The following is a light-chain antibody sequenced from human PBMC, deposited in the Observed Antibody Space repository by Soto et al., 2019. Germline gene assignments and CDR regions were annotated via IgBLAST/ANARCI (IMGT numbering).Light chain of an antibody. CDR2: DAS. CDR3: QQRSNWPIT. V-gene: IGKV3-11*01. CDR1: QNINRY. Sequence: EIALTQSPATLSLSPGERATLSCRASQNINRYLAWYHQKPGQPPRLLIYDASTRATGIPARFSGSGSGTDFTLTISSLEPEDFAVYYCQQRSNWPITFGQGTRLEIK. J-gene: IGKJ5*01.